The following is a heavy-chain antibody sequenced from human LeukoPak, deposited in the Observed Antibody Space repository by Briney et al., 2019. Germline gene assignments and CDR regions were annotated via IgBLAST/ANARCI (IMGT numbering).Heavy chain of an antibody. CDR3: ARGSGYCSSTSCYRGWEAGY. J-gene: IGHJ4*02. CDR2: INPNSGGT. CDR1: GYTFTGYY. Sequence: ASVKVSCKASGYTFTGYYMHWVRQAPGQGLEWMGWINPNSGGTNYAQKFQGRVTMTGDTSISTAYMELSRLRSDDTAVYYCARGSGYCSSTSCYRGWEAGYWGQGTLVTVSS. D-gene: IGHD2-2*01. V-gene: IGHV1-2*02.